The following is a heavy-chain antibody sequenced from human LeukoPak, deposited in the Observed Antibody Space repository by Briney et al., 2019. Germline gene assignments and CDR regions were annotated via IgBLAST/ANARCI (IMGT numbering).Heavy chain of an antibody. CDR2: IYTSGST. CDR1: GGSISSYY. V-gene: IGHV4-4*07. CDR3: ARNAQDYYYYYMDV. D-gene: IGHD2-2*01. Sequence: PSETLSLTCTVSGGSISSYYWSWIRQPAGKGLEWIGRIYTSGSTNYNPSLKSRVTMSVDTSKNQFSLKLSSVTAADTAVYYCARNAQDYYYYYMDVWGKGTTVTVSS. J-gene: IGHJ6*03.